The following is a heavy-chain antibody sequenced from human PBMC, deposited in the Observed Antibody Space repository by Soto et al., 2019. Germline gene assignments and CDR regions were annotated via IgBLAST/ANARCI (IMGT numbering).Heavy chain of an antibody. J-gene: IGHJ6*02. Sequence: ASVKVSCKASGYTFTGYYMHWVRQAPGQGLEWMGWINPNSGGTNYAQKFQGWVTMTRDTSISTAYMELSRLRSDDTAVYYCARGPFYVFWGGSERSYYYYGRDVGGQGTTVTVSS. V-gene: IGHV1-2*04. D-gene: IGHD3-3*01. CDR1: GYTFTGYY. CDR3: ARGPFYVFWGGSERSYYYYGRDV. CDR2: INPNSGGT.